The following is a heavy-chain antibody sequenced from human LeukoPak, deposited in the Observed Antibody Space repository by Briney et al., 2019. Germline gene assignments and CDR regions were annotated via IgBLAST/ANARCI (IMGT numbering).Heavy chain of an antibody. CDR1: GFTFSSYG. Sequence: GGSLRLSCAASGFTFSSYGMHWVRQAPGKGLEWVAFTSDDENYKYYADSVKGRFTISRDNSKNTLYLQMNSLRAEDTAVYFCASKIGDDLDYWGQGTLVTVSS. J-gene: IGHJ4*02. V-gene: IGHV3-30*03. CDR3: ASKIGDDLDY. D-gene: IGHD3-16*01. CDR2: TSDDENYK.